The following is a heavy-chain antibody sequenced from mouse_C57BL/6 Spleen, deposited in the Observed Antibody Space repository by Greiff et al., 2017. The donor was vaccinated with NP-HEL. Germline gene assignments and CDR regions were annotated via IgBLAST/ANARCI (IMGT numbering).Heavy chain of an antibody. J-gene: IGHJ4*01. D-gene: IGHD1-1*01. CDR2: IDPSDSYT. V-gene: IGHV1-50*01. CDR3: ARRYYGSRYYAMDY. Sequence: VQLQQSGAELVKPGASVKLSCKASGYTFTSYWMQWVKQRPGQGLEWIGEIDPSDSYTNYNQKFKGKATLTVDTSSSTAYMQLSSLTSEDSAVYYCARRYYGSRYYAMDYWGQGTSVTVSS. CDR1: GYTFTSYW.